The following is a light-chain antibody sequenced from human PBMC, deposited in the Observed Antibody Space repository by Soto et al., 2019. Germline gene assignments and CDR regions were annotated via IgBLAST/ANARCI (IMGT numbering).Light chain of an antibody. CDR3: NSYTSSNTYV. CDR2: EVS. Sequence: QSALTQPPSVSGSPGQSVTISCTGTSSDVGSYNRVSWYHQPPGTAPKLMIYEVSNRPSGVPDRFSGSKSGNTASLTISGLQPEDEADYYCNSYTSSNTYVFGTGTKLTVL. CDR1: SSDVGSYNR. J-gene: IGLJ1*01. V-gene: IGLV2-18*02.